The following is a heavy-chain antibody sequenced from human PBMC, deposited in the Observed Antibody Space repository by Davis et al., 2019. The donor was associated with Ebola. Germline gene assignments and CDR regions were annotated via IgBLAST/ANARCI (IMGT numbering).Heavy chain of an antibody. D-gene: IGHD6-13*01. CDR1: GDSISNRDYF. Sequence: MPSETLSLTCTVSGDSISNRDYFWAWIRQPPGKGLEWIGSIPYGGSTYYNPSLKSRVTMSIDASQNQFSLKLTSVTAADTAVYYCARRIGAAGPRNEYFDRWGQGTLLTVSS. J-gene: IGHJ1*01. V-gene: IGHV4-39*01. CDR2: IPYGGST. CDR3: ARRIGAAGPRNEYFDR.